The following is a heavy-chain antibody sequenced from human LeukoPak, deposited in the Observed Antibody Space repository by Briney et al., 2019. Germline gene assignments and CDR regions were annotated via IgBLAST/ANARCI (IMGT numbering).Heavy chain of an antibody. D-gene: IGHD2-2*01. CDR3: AKPRDTTVVPARGHYAMDV. CDR1: GFTVSSNY. J-gene: IGHJ6*02. Sequence: GGSLRLSCAASGFTVSSNYMSWVRQAPGKGLEWVSAISGSGGDTYYADSAKGRFTISRDNSKNTLYLQMNSLRAEDTAVYYCAKPRDTTVVPARGHYAMDVWGQGTTVTVSS. CDR2: ISGSGGDT. V-gene: IGHV3-23*01.